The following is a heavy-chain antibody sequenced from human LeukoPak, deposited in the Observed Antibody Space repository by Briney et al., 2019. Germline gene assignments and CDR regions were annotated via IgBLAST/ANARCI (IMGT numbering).Heavy chain of an antibody. D-gene: IGHD3-16*01. CDR1: GGSISSYY. CDR2: IYYSGST. CDR3: ARETSQKGAHYMDV. Sequence: SETLSLTCTVSGGSISSYYWSWIRQPPGKGLEWIGYIYYSGSTSYSPSLRSRVTISVDTSKNQFSLKLSSVTAADTAVYYCARETSQKGAHYMDVWGKGTTVTISS. V-gene: IGHV4-59*01. J-gene: IGHJ6*03.